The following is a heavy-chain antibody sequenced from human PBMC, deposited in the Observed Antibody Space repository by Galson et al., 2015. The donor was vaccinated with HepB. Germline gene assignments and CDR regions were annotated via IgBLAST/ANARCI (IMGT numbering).Heavy chain of an antibody. CDR2: VILILPIA. V-gene: IGHV1-69*02. D-gene: IGHD3-22*01. J-gene: IGHJ3*02. CDR1: GGPFTSYI. Sequence: SVKVSCKASGGPFTSYIFNWVRQAPGQGLEYMGRVILILPIAQYAPKFRGRVTITADKSTTAAYMELSSLRSEDTAVYYCARADYYDTSGYPTSKNAFDIWGQGTMVTVSS. CDR3: ARADYYDTSGYPTSKNAFDI.